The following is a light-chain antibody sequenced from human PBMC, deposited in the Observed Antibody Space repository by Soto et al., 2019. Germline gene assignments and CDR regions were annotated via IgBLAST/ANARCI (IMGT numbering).Light chain of an antibody. CDR3: QQLNSYPLT. V-gene: IGKV1-9*01. CDR2: AAS. Sequence: DIQMTQSPSSLSAFVGDRVTITCRASQDIGNFLAWYQQKPGKVPKLLIYAASTLQSGVPSRFSGSGSGTEFTLTISSLQPEDFATYYCQQLNSYPLTFGGGTKVDIK. CDR1: QDIGNF. J-gene: IGKJ4*01.